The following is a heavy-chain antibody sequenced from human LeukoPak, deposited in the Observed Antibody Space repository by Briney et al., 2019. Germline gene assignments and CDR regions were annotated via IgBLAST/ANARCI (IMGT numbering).Heavy chain of an antibody. V-gene: IGHV4-34*01. CDR1: GGSFSGYY. J-gene: IGHJ4*02. CDR2: INHSGST. CDR3: ARVSGYDWESFYDY. D-gene: IGHD5-12*01. Sequence: SETLSLTCAVYGGSFSGYYWSWIRQPPGKGLEWIGEINHSGSTNYNPSLKSRVTISVDTSKNQFSLKLRSVTAADTAVYYCARVSGYDWESFYDYWGQGTLVTVSS.